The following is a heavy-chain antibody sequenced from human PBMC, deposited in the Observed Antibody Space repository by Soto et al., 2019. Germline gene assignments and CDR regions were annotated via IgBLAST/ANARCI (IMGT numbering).Heavy chain of an antibody. Sequence: QVQLVQSGAEVKKPGASVKVSCKASGYTFTSYGISWVRQAPGQGLEWMGWISAYNGNTNYAQKLQGRVTMTTDTSTRTAYMERRSLRSDDTAVYYYARGPGGIAAGGNFDYWGQVTLVTVSS. CDR1: GYTFTSYG. V-gene: IGHV1-18*01. CDR3: ARGPGGIAAGGNFDY. D-gene: IGHD6-13*01. J-gene: IGHJ4*02. CDR2: ISAYNGNT.